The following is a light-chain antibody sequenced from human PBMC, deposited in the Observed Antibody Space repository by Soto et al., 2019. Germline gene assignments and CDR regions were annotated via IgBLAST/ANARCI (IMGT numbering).Light chain of an antibody. J-gene: IGLJ1*01. CDR2: EVS. V-gene: IGLV2-8*01. CDR1: SSDVGGYNY. CDR3: TSYAGSDTYV. Sequence: QSALTQPPSASGSPGRSVTISCTGTSSDVGGYNYVSWYQQHPGKAPKLMIYEVSKRPSGVPDRLSGSKSGNTASLTVSGLQAEDEADYYCTSYAGSDTYVFGTGTNVTVL.